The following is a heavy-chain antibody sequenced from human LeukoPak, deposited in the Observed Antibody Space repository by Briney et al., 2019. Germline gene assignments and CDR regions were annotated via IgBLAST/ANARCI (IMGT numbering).Heavy chain of an antibody. J-gene: IGHJ4*02. CDR2: IYSGATT. CDR1: GDSISSSSYY. D-gene: IGHD3-16*02. Sequence: PSETLSLTCTVSGDSISSSSYYWGWIRQPPGQGLEWIGSIYSGATTYYNPPLKSRVTISVDTSKNQFSLKLSSVTAADTAVYYCARHVGLRLGELSLCGQGTLVTVSS. V-gene: IGHV4-39*01. CDR3: ARHVGLRLGELSL.